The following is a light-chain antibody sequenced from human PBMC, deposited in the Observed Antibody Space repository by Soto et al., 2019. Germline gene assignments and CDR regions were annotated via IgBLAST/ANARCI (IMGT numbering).Light chain of an antibody. V-gene: IGLV2-14*03. Sequence: QSALTQPASVSGSPGQSITISCTGTSSDVGGYNYVSWYQQHAGKAPKFMIYDVSSRTSGVSNRFSGSKSGNTASLTISGLEAEDEADYYCCSYTTSNTRQIVFGTGTKLTVL. J-gene: IGLJ1*01. CDR3: CSYTTSNTRQIV. CDR2: DVS. CDR1: SSDVGGYNY.